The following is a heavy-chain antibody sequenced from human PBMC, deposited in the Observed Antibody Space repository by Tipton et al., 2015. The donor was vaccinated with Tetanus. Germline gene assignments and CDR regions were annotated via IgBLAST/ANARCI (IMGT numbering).Heavy chain of an antibody. CDR3: ARGRKGSRDTVDRGPTRKKYNWFDS. CDR2: IYLSGST. D-gene: IGHD3-10*01. J-gene: IGHJ5*01. V-gene: IGHV4-4*07. Sequence: TLSLTCTVVSGDPISSHYWSWIRQSAGKGLEFIGRIYLSGSTNYNPTFKNRVTMSVDMSKNQFSLRLDSVTAADTAVYFCARGRKGSRDTVDRGPTRKKYNWFDSWGQGTLVTVSS. CDR1: GDPISSHY.